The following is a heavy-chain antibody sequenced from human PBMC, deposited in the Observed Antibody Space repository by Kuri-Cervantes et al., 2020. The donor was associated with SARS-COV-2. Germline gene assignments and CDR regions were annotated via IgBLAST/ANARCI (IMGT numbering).Heavy chain of an antibody. V-gene: IGHV3-21*01. CDR2: ISSSSSYI. Sequence: GESLKISCAASGFTFSSYSMNWVRQAPGKGLEWVSSISSSSSYIYYADSVKGRFTTSRDNAKSSLYLQMNSLRAEDTAVYYCARDIPIDDFWSGYYVDYWGQGTLVTVSS. CDR1: GFTFSSYS. CDR3: ARDIPIDDFWSGYYVDY. J-gene: IGHJ4*02. D-gene: IGHD3-3*01.